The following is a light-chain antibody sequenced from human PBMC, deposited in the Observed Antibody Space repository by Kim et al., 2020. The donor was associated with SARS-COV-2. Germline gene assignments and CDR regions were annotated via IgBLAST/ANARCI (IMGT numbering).Light chain of an antibody. V-gene: IGLV3-21*04. CDR3: QVWDRSSDHPV. J-gene: IGLJ3*02. CDR2: YDS. CDR1: NIGSKS. Sequence: SYELTQPPSVSVAPGKTARITCGGNNIGSKSVHWYQQKPGQAPVLVIYYDSDRPSGIPERFSGSNSGNTATLTISRVEAGDEADYYCQVWDRSSDHPVFGGGTQVTVL.